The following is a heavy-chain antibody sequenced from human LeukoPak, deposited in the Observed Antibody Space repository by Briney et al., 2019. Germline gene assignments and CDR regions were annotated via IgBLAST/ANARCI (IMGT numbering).Heavy chain of an antibody. D-gene: IGHD6-13*01. CDR1: GFTFSSYA. Sequence: GGSLRLSCAASGFTFSSYAMSWVRQAPGKGLEWVSGISVSGGSTYYADSVKGRSTISSNSSKNTLYLQMNSLRAEDTAVYYCAKHSSTWYVDYWGQGTLVTVSS. CDR2: ISVSGGST. V-gene: IGHV3-23*01. CDR3: AKHSSTWYVDY. J-gene: IGHJ4*02.